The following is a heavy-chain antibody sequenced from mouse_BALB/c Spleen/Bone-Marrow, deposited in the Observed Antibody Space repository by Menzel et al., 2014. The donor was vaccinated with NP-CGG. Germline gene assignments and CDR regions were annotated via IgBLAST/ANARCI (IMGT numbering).Heavy chain of an antibody. CDR3: ARDDYDAIAY. J-gene: IGHJ3*01. CDR1: GYTFTSYW. V-gene: IGHV1-7*01. CDR2: INPSTGYT. D-gene: IGHD2-4*01. Sequence: QVQLQQSGAELAKPGASVKMSCKASGYTFTSYWMHWVKQRPGQGLEWIGYINPSTGYTEYNQKFKDKATLTAVESSTTAYMRLRSLTSEDSAVYYCARDDYDAIAYWGQGTLVTVSA.